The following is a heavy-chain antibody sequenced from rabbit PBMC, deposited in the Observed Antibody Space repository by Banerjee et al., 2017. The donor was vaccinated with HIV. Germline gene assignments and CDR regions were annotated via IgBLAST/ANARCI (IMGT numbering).Heavy chain of an antibody. CDR3: ARDLAGVIGWNFNL. CDR1: GFTLSSYW. CDR2: IGAGSSGTT. D-gene: IGHD4-1*01. Sequence: QEQLVESGGGLVQPEGSLTLTCKASGFTLSSYWMRWVRQAPGKGLEWIACIGAGSSGTTYYASWAKGRFTISKTSSTTVTLQMTSLTAADTATYFCARDLAGVIGWNFNLWGQGTLVTVS. V-gene: IGHV1S45*01. J-gene: IGHJ4*01.